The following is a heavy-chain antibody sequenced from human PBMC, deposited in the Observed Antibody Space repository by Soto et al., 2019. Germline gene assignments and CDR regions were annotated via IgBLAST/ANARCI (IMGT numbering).Heavy chain of an antibody. CDR2: IYHSGST. J-gene: IGHJ5*02. V-gene: IGHV4-4*02. Sequence: KPSETLSLTCAVSGGSISSSNWWSWVRQPPGKGLEWIGEIYHSGSTNYNPSLKSRVTISVDKSKNQFSLKLSSVTAADTAVYYCASRRGWFGELLWFDPWGQGTLVTVSS. CDR3: ASRRGWFGELLWFDP. CDR1: GGSISSSNW. D-gene: IGHD3-10*01.